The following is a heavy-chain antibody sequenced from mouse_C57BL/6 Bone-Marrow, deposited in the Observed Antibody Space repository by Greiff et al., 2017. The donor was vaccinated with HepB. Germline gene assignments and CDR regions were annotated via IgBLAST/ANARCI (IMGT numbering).Heavy chain of an antibody. CDR1: GFTFSDAW. D-gene: IGHD1-1*01. V-gene: IGHV6-6*01. Sequence: EVKLVESGGGLVQPGGSMKLSCAASGFTFSDAWMDWVRQSPEKGLEWVAEIRHKANNHATYYAVSVKGRFTISRDDSTSSVYLQMNSLRAEDTGIYYCTNHYYGSSPFAYWGQGTLVTVSA. J-gene: IGHJ3*01. CDR3: TNHYYGSSPFAY. CDR2: IRHKANNHAT.